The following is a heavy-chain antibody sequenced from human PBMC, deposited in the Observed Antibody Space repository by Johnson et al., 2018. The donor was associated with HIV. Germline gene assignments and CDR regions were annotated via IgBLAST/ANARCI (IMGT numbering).Heavy chain of an antibody. CDR2: ISYDGSNK. Sequence: QVQLVESGGGVVQPGRSLRLSCAASGFTFSSYAIHWVRQAPGKGLEWVAVISYDGSNKYYADSVKGRFTISRDNSKNTLYLQMGSLRAEDMAVYYCATHVEYSSSPPYAFDIWGQGTMVTVSS. V-gene: IGHV3-30*14. D-gene: IGHD6-6*01. J-gene: IGHJ3*02. CDR1: GFTFSSYA. CDR3: ATHVEYSSSPPYAFDI.